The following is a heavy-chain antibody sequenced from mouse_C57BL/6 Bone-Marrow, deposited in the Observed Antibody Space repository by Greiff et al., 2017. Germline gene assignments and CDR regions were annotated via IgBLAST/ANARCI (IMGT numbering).Heavy chain of an antibody. CDR1: GYTFTSYW. Sequence: QVQLQQPGAELVKPWASVKLSCKASGYTFTSYWMHWVKQRPGRGLVWIGRIDPNSGGTKYNEKFKSKATLTVDKPYSTAYMQLSSLTSEYSAVYYCAHGNYFYWYFAVWGTGTTVTVSS. J-gene: IGHJ1*03. V-gene: IGHV1-72*01. CDR2: IDPNSGGT. D-gene: IGHD2-1*01. CDR3: AHGNYFYWYFAV.